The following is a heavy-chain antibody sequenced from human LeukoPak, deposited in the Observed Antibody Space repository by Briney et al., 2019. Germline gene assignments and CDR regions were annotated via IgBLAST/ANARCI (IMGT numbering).Heavy chain of an antibody. CDR2: ISSSGSTI. CDR1: GFTFSSYE. Sequence: GGSLRLSCAASGFTFSSYEMNWVRQAPGKGLEWVSYISSSGSTIYYADSVKGRFTISRDNAKNSLYLQMNSLRAEDMALYYCAKGRIFDWAGSDAFDIWGQGTMVTVSS. V-gene: IGHV3-48*03. J-gene: IGHJ3*02. CDR3: AKGRIFDWAGSDAFDI. D-gene: IGHD3-10*01.